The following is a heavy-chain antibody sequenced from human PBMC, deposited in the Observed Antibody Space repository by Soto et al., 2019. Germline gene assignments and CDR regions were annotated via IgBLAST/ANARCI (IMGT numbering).Heavy chain of an antibody. CDR1: GFTFSSYG. V-gene: IGHV3-30*18. D-gene: IGHD3-22*01. J-gene: IGHJ5*02. CDR2: ISYDGSNK. Sequence: PGGSLRLSCAASGFTFSSYGMHWVRPAPGKGLEWVAVISYDGSNKYYADSVKGRFTISRDNSKNTLYLQMNSLRAEDTAVYYCAKAHLPYDSSGYYYQNWFDPWGQGTLVTVSS. CDR3: AKAHLPYDSSGYYYQNWFDP.